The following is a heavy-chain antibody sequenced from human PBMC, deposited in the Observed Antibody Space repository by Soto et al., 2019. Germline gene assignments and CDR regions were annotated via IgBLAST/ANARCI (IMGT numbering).Heavy chain of an antibody. D-gene: IGHD3-10*01. CDR1: GYSFTSYW. Sequence: GESLKISCKGSGYSFTSYWIGWVRQMPGKGLEWMGIIYPGDSDTRHSPSFQGQVTISADKSISTAYLQWSSLKASDTAMYYCARRRFGGEGLDAFDIWGQGTMVTVSS. CDR3: ARRRFGGEGLDAFDI. CDR2: IYPGDSDT. J-gene: IGHJ3*02. V-gene: IGHV5-51*01.